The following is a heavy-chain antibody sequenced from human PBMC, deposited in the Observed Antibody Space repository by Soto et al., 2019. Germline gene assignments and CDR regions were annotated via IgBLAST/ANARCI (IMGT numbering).Heavy chain of an antibody. Sequence: QLQLQESGSGLVKPSETLSLTCAVSGGSISGGGYSWTWIRQPPGKGLEWIGYIYHSGSAYYNPSLKSRVTISIGRSQNQFSLRLTSVTAADTAVYYCVRGEYYYGMDVWGQGTTVTVSS. CDR1: GGSISGGGYS. CDR2: IYHSGSA. J-gene: IGHJ6*02. CDR3: VRGEYYYGMDV. V-gene: IGHV4-30-2*01.